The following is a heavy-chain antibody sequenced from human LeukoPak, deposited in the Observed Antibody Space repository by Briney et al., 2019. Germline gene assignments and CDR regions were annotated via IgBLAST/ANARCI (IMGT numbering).Heavy chain of an antibody. CDR3: ARVARCTSCFDVDY. Sequence: PSETLSLTCTVSGGSISSYYWSWIRQPPGKGLEWIGYIHYTGITDYNPSLKSRVTISVDTSKNQFSLTLSSVTAADTAVYYCARVARCTSCFDVDYWGQGTLVTVSS. D-gene: IGHD2-2*01. CDR1: GGSISSYY. J-gene: IGHJ4*02. V-gene: IGHV4-59*08. CDR2: IHYTGIT.